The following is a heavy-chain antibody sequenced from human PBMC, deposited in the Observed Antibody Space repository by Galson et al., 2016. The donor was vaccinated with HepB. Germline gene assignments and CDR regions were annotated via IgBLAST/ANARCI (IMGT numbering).Heavy chain of an antibody. CDR3: ARPGSPPRYWYFDL. V-gene: IGHV3-66*04. CDR2: IYSGGAT. Sequence: SLRLSCAASGFTVNNNYMSWVRQAPGKGLEWVSVIYSGGATYYADSVKGRFTISRDNSKNTLYLQMNSLRAEDTGVYYCARPGSPPRYWYFDLWGRGTLVTVSS. CDR1: GFTVNNNY. J-gene: IGHJ2*01.